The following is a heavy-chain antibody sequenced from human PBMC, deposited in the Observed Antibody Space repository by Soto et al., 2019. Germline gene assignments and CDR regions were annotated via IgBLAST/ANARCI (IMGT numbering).Heavy chain of an antibody. Sequence: QVQLVQSGAEVKKPGSSVKVSCKASGGSFNSYAICWVRQAPGHGLEWMGRIIPILDITDYAQNFQGRVTITADKSTNPAYMELSSLTSEDTAEYYCARDPTDGSGRGDYSLDPWGQGTLVTVSS. J-gene: IGHJ5*02. D-gene: IGHD3-10*01. CDR2: IIPILDIT. V-gene: IGHV1-69*04. CDR1: GGSFNSYA. CDR3: ARDPTDGSGRGDYSLDP.